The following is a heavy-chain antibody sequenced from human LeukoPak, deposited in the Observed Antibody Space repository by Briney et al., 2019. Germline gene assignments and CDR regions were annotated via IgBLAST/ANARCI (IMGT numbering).Heavy chain of an antibody. J-gene: IGHJ4*02. CDR2: IKQDGSEK. V-gene: IGHV3-7*01. CDR3: ARCSEGGDWDY. CDR1: GFTFSSYA. Sequence: GSLRLSCAASGFTFSSYAMSWVRQAPGKGLEWVANIKQDGSEKYYVDSVKGRFTVSRDNAKNSLYLQMNSLRAEDTAVYYCARCSEGGDWDYWGQGTLVTVSS. D-gene: IGHD2-21*02.